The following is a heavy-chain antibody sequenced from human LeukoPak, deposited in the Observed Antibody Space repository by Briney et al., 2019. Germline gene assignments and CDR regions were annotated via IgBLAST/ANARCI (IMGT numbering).Heavy chain of an antibody. CDR2: INSDGSST. J-gene: IGHJ4*02. V-gene: IGHV3-74*01. CDR3: AKQLGYCSDGSCYFPY. CDR1: GFTFSSYW. Sequence: GGSLRLSCAASGFTFSSYWMHWVRQAPGKGLVWVSRINSDGSSTSYADSVQGRFTISRDNSRSTLCLQMNSLKAEDTAVYYCAKQLGYCSDGSCYFPYWGQGTLVTVSS. D-gene: IGHD2-15*01.